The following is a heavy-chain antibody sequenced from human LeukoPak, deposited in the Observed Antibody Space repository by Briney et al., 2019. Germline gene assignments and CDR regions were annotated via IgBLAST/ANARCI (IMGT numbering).Heavy chain of an antibody. J-gene: IGHJ4*02. CDR3: TVVAAIGAD. Sequence: SGGSLRLSCAVSGFTFSGSAMHWVRQASGKGLEWVGRIRSKANSCATAYAASVKGRFTISRDDSKNTAYLQMNSLKTEDTAVYYCTVVAAIGADWGQGTLVTVSS. CDR1: GFTFSGSA. D-gene: IGHD2-15*01. CDR2: IRSKANSCAT. V-gene: IGHV3-73*01.